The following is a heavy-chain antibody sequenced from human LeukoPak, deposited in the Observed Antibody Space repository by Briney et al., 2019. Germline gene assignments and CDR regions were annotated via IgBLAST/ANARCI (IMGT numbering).Heavy chain of an antibody. V-gene: IGHV1-18*01. D-gene: IGHD2-2*01. J-gene: IGHJ4*02. CDR3: ARDCSSCPFDY. CDR1: GYTFTNSG. Sequence: GASVKVSCKASGYTFTNSGISWVRQAPGQGLEWMGWMSAYSGDTNYAQKFQGRVTITTDTSTSTAYMELRSLRSDDTAVYYCARDCSSCPFDYWGQGTLVTVSS. CDR2: MSAYSGDT.